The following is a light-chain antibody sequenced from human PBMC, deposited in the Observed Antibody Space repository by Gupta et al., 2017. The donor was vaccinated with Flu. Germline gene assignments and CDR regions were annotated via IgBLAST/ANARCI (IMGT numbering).Light chain of an antibody. CDR3: QKRSNWPPYT. J-gene: IGKJ2*01. Sequence: EIVLTQSPATLSLSPGERATLSCRASQSVGTYLAWFQQKPGQTPRLLVYDASNRATGIPARFSGSGSGTDFTLTISSLEPEDFAVYYCQKRSNWPPYTFGQGIRLEI. V-gene: IGKV3-11*01. CDR1: QSVGTY. CDR2: DAS.